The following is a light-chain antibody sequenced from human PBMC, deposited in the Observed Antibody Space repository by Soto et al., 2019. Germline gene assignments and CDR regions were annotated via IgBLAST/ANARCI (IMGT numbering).Light chain of an antibody. Sequence: QSALTQPASVSGSPGQSITISCTGTSSDVGGYNYVSWYQQHPGKAPKLMIHEVSNRPSGVSNRLSGSKSGNTASLTISGLQAEAEADYYCSSYTSSVSVVFGAGTKLTVL. V-gene: IGLV2-14*01. CDR3: SSYTSSVSVV. CDR2: EVS. CDR1: SSDVGGYNY. J-gene: IGLJ2*01.